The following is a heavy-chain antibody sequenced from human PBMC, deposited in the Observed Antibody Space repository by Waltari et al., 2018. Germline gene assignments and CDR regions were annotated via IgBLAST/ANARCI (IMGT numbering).Heavy chain of an antibody. Sequence: QVQLVQSGAEVKKPGSSVKVSCKASGGTFSSYTISWVRQATGPGLGWMGWINPNSGGTNYAQKFQGRVTMTRDTSISTAYMELSRLRSDDTAVYYCARGFRRYYYDSSGKSYYFDYWGQGTLVTVSS. CDR1: GGTFSSYT. CDR3: ARGFRRYYYDSSGKSYYFDY. J-gene: IGHJ4*02. D-gene: IGHD3-22*01. CDR2: INPNSGGT. V-gene: IGHV1-2*02.